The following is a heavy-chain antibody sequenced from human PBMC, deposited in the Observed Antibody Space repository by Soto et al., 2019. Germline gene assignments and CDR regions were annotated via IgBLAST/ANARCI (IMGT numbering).Heavy chain of an antibody. Sequence: SETLSLTCAVYGGSFSGYYWSWIRQPPGKGLEWIGEINHSGSTNYNPSLKSRVTISVDTSKNQFSLKLSSVTAADTAVYYCARGRGRDWSSSRPHYYYGMDVWGQGTTVTVSS. J-gene: IGHJ6*02. CDR3: ARGRGRDWSSSRPHYYYGMDV. V-gene: IGHV4-34*01. CDR2: INHSGST. D-gene: IGHD6-13*01. CDR1: GGSFSGYY.